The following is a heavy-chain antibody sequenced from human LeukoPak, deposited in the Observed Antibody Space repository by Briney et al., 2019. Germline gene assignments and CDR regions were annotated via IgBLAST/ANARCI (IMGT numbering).Heavy chain of an antibody. CDR2: ISYDGRSE. CDR1: GLTFSSYG. Sequence: PGGSLRLSCAASGLTFSSYGMHWVRQAPGKGLEWVALISYDGRSEYYADSVKGRFIMSRDNSKNTLYLQMNSLRAEDTAVYYCAEGDVRGASDMDVWGQGTTVTVSS. CDR3: AEGDVRGASDMDV. J-gene: IGHJ6*02. D-gene: IGHD3-10*01. V-gene: IGHV3-30*18.